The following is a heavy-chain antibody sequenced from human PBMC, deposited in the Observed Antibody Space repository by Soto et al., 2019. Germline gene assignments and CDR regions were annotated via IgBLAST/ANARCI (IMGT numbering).Heavy chain of an antibody. D-gene: IGHD2-2*03. Sequence: ASVKVSCKASGYTFTSYGISWVRQAPGQGLEWMGWISAYNGNTNYAQKLQGRVTMTTDTSTSTAYMELRSLRSDDTAVYYCASLDIVVVTAAGKHAFDIWGQGTMVTVSS. CDR1: GYTFTSYG. V-gene: IGHV1-18*04. J-gene: IGHJ3*02. CDR3: ASLDIVVVTAAGKHAFDI. CDR2: ISAYNGNT.